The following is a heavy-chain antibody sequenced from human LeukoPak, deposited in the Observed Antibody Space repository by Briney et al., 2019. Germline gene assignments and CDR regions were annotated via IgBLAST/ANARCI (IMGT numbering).Heavy chain of an antibody. J-gene: IGHJ6*02. V-gene: IGHV1-69*13. D-gene: IGHD3-3*02. Sequence: SVKVSCKPSGNTFTSYTMHWVRQAPGQGLEWMGGIIPIFGTANYAQKFQGRVTITADESTSTAYMELSSLRSEDTAVYYCARVGRSVLGVVTYYYYYGMDVWGQGTTVTVSS. CDR3: ARVGRSVLGVVTYYYYYGMDV. CDR2: IIPIFGTA. CDR1: GNTFTSYT.